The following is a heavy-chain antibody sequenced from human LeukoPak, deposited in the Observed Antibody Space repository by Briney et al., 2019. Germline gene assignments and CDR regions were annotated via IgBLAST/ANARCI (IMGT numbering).Heavy chain of an antibody. Sequence: ASVKVSCKASGYTFTSYYMHWVREAPGQGLEWMGIINPSGGSTSYAQKFQGRVTMTRDTSTSTLYMELSSLRSEDTAEYYCARGRTVSSSWYPYDYWGQGTLVTVSS. J-gene: IGHJ4*02. CDR2: INPSGGST. CDR1: GYTFTSYY. V-gene: IGHV1-46*01. CDR3: ARGRTVSSSWYPYDY. D-gene: IGHD6-13*01.